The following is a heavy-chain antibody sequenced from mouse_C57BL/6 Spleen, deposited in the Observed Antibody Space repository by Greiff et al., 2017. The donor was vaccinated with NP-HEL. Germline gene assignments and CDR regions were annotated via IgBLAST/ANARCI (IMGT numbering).Heavy chain of an antibody. J-gene: IGHJ2*01. D-gene: IGHD2-1*01. Sequence: QVQLKESGPELVKPGASVKISCKASGYAFSSSWMNWVKQRPGKGLEWIGRIYPGDGDTNYNGKFKGKATLTADKSSSTAYMQLSSLTSEDSAVYFCAIYYGYYFDYWGQGTTLTVSS. V-gene: IGHV1-82*01. CDR1: GYAFSSSW. CDR2: IYPGDGDT. CDR3: AIYYGYYFDY.